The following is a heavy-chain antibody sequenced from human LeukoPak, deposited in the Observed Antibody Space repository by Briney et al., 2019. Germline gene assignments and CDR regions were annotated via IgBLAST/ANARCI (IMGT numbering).Heavy chain of an antibody. CDR2: ISYDGSNK. Sequence: GRSLRLSCAASGFNFSSYAMHWVGQAPGKGLEWVAVISYDGSNKYYADSVKGRFTISRDNSKNTLFLQMNSLRAEDTAVYYCARDLTNSHTTGSTYDAIDIWGQGTMVTVSS. J-gene: IGHJ3*02. V-gene: IGHV3-30*04. CDR1: GFNFSSYA. CDR3: ARDLTNSHTTGSTYDAIDI. D-gene: IGHD1-1*01.